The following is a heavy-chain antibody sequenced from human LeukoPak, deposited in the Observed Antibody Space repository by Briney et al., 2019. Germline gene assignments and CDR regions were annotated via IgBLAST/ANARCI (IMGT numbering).Heavy chain of an antibody. CDR1: GGSIRSYY. CDR3: AKYGYSSGWYFDY. D-gene: IGHD6-19*01. J-gene: IGHJ4*02. V-gene: IGHV4-59*01. Sequence: PSETLSLTCTVSGGSIRSYYWSGIRQPPGKGLEGIGYIYNSGSTNYNPSLKSRVTLSVDTSKNHFSLKLNSVTAADTAVCYCAKYGYSSGWYFDYWGQGTLVTVSS. CDR2: IYNSGST.